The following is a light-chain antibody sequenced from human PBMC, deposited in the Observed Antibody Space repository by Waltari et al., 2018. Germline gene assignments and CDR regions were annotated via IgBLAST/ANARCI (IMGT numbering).Light chain of an antibody. CDR1: RGDVGCSNY. CDR2: DVD. J-gene: IGLJ1*01. V-gene: IGLV2-11*01. CDR3: CSYAGDYSLV. Sequence: QSALTQPRSVSGSPGQSVTISCTGNRGDVGCSNYVSWYQHHPGKAPNLIIYDVDKRPSGVPDRFSGSKSGNTASLTISGLQSDDEADFYCCSYAGDYSLVFGTGTKVTVL.